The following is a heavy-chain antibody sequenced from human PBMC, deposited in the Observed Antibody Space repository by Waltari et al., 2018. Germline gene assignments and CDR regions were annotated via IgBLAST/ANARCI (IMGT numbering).Heavy chain of an antibody. V-gene: IGHV3-30*04. D-gene: IGHD3-22*01. Sequence: QVQLVEPGGGVVPPGRSLRLSCAASEFTFRSSAMHWVRQAPGKGLEWVAVISYNGRNIYYVDSVKGRFTISRDNSNKTLYLQMNSLRPEDTAVYYCARDYCDRTNCHGMDVWGQGTTVTVSS. CDR2: ISYNGRNI. CDR3: ARDYCDRTNCHGMDV. CDR1: EFTFRSSA. J-gene: IGHJ6*02.